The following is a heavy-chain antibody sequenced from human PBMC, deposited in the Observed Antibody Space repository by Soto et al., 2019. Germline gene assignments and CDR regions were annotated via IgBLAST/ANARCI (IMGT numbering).Heavy chain of an antibody. CDR3: ASWTDRPYNWFDP. CDR2: IIPIFGTA. J-gene: IGHJ5*02. CDR1: GGTFSSYA. D-gene: IGHD1-1*01. Sequence: QVQLVQSGAEVKKPGSSVKVSCKASGGTFSSYAISWVRQAPDKGLEWMGGIIPIFGTANYAQKFQGRVTITADESTSTAYMELSSLRSEDTAVYYCASWTDRPYNWFDPWGQGTLVTVSS. V-gene: IGHV1-69*01.